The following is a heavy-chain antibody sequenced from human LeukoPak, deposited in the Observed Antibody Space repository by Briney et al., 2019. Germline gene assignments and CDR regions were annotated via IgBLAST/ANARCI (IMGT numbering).Heavy chain of an antibody. CDR2: IRYGGSNK. Sequence: PGRSLRLSCAASGFTFSSYGMHWVRQAPGKGLEWVAFIRYGGSNKYYADSVKGRFTISRDNSKNTLYLQMNSLRAEDTAVYYCAKEGVIPLDYWGQGTLVTVSS. D-gene: IGHD3-16*02. J-gene: IGHJ4*02. CDR1: GFTFSSYG. CDR3: AKEGVIPLDY. V-gene: IGHV3-30*02.